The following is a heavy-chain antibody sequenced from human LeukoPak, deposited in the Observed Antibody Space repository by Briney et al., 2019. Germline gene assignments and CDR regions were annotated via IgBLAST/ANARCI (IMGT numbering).Heavy chain of an antibody. CDR1: GFTFSSYG. CDR3: AKDGGYGPRAFDY. J-gene: IGHJ4*02. V-gene: IGHV3-30*02. D-gene: IGHD5-18*01. CDR2: IRYDGSNK. Sequence: PGGSLRLSCAASGFTFSSYGMHWVRQAPGKGLEWVAFIRYDGSNKYYADSVKGRFTISRDNSKNTLYLQMNSLRAEDTAVYYCAKDGGYGPRAFDYWGQGTLVTVSS.